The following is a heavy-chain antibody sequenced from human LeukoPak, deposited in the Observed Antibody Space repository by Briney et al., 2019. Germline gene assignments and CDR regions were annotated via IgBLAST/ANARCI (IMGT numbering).Heavy chain of an antibody. D-gene: IGHD4-23*01. Sequence: GSLRLSCAASGFIFSSYEMNWVRQAPGKGLEWVSYISSSGSTIYYADSVKGRFTISRDNAKSSLYLQMNSLRAEDTAVYYCARVSPYGGNSRFDYWGQGTLVTVSS. CDR1: GFIFSSYE. CDR3: ARVSPYGGNSRFDY. V-gene: IGHV3-48*03. J-gene: IGHJ4*02. CDR2: ISSSGSTI.